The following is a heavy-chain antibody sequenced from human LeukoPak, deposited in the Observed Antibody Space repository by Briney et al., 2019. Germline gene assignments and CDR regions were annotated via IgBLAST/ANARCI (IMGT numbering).Heavy chain of an antibody. Sequence: GGSLRLSCAASGFTFSNYGILWVRQAPGKGLEWVAVIWYDGSNKYYADSVKGRFTISRDNSQNTLYLQMNSLRAEDTAVYYCSRARYGDYWGQGTLVTVSS. CDR1: GFTFSNYG. CDR3: SRARYGDY. J-gene: IGHJ4*02. CDR2: IWYDGSNK. V-gene: IGHV3-33*01. D-gene: IGHD3-16*01.